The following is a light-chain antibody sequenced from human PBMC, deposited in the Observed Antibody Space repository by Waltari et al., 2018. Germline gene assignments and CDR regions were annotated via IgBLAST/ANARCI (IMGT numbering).Light chain of an antibody. CDR1: QSINRW. Sequence: INCRASQSINRWLAWYQQKPGKAPNRLIYRASTLESGVPSRFSGSESGAEFILTISSLQPDDFATYYCQQYSDDWTFGQGTKVEIK. J-gene: IGKJ1*01. V-gene: IGKV1-5*03. CDR2: RAS. CDR3: QQYSDDWT.